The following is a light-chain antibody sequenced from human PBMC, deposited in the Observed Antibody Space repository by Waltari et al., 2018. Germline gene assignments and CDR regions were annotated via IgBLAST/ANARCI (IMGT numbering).Light chain of an antibody. CDR3: MQSLQTPYT. CDR1: QSLLHSNGYNY. Sequence: EIVMTQSPLSLPVTPGEPASISCRSSQSLLHSNGYNYLEWYLQKPGQSPQLLIYLGSNRASGVPDRISGSGSGTDFTLEISRVEAEDVGLYFCMQSLQTPYTFGQGIKVEIK. CDR2: LGS. V-gene: IGKV2-28*01. J-gene: IGKJ2*01.